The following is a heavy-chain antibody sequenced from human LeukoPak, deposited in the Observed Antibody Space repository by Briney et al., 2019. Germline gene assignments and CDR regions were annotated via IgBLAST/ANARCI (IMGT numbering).Heavy chain of an antibody. Sequence: GGSLRLSCAASGFTFYNYAMTCVRQAPGKGPEWVSSISSSGGSTYYADSVKGRFTISRDNSKNTVYLQMNSLRAEDTAVFYCAKSSLLEWLSRQSWFDPWGQGTLVTVSS. CDR1: GFTFYNYA. J-gene: IGHJ5*02. V-gene: IGHV3-23*01. CDR2: ISSSGGST. D-gene: IGHD3-3*01. CDR3: AKSSLLEWLSRQSWFDP.